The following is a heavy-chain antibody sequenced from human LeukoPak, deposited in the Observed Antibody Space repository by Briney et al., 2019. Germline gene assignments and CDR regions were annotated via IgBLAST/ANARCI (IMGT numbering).Heavy chain of an antibody. CDR1: GFTFSSYR. CDR3: ATAACDY. V-gene: IGHV3-74*01. Sequence: GGSLRLSCEASGFTFSSYRMHWVRQAPGKGLAWVSRIDNDGSSTTYADSVKGRFTISRDNAKNTLYLQMNSLRAEDTAVYYCATAACDYWGQGTLVTVSS. CDR2: IDNDGSST. J-gene: IGHJ4*02.